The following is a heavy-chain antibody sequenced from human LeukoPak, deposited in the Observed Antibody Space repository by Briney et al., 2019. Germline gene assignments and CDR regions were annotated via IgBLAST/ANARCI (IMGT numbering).Heavy chain of an antibody. J-gene: IGHJ4*02. V-gene: IGHV4-30-4*01. Sequence: SETLSLTCTVSGGSISSGDYYCSWIRQPPGKGLEWIGYIYYSGSTYYNPSLKSRVTISVDTSQNQFSLKLDSVTAADTAVYYCARDLPGYSYLDYWGQGTLVTVSS. CDR2: IYYSGST. CDR1: GGSISSGDYY. D-gene: IGHD5-18*01. CDR3: ARDLPGYSYLDY.